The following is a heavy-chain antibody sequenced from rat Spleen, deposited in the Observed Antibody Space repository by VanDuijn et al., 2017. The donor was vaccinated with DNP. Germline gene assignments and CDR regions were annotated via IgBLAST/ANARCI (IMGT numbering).Heavy chain of an antibody. V-gene: IGHV5S10*01. CDR3: TTGGGMDA. CDR2: VIYDGSRT. D-gene: IGHD4-3*01. J-gene: IGHJ4*01. CDR1: GFTFSDYN. Sequence: EVQLVESGGGLVQPGRSLKLSCAASGFTFSDYNMAWVRQAPKKGLEWVANVIYDGSRTYYRDSVKGRFTISRDNVKSILYLQMNSLRSEDTATYYCTTGGGMDAWGQGTSVTVSS.